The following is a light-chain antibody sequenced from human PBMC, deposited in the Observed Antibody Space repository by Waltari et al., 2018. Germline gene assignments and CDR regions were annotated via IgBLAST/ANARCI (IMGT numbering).Light chain of an antibody. CDR1: SSDIGSYDL. V-gene: IGLV2-23*02. CDR2: VVS. Sequence: QSALTQPASVSGSPGQSITISCTRTSSDIGSYDLVSWYQHHPAKAPKLMIFVVSQRPSGVSNRFSGSKSGNTASLTISGLQAEDEADYHCCSYAGNSIYVFGTGTKVTVL. J-gene: IGLJ1*01. CDR3: CSYAGNSIYV.